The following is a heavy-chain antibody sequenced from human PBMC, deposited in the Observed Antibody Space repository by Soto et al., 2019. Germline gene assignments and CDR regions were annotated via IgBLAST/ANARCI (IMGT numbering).Heavy chain of an antibody. Sequence: HPGGSLRLSCAASGFTFSSYGMHWVRQAPGKGLEWVAVISYDGSNKYYADSVKGRFTISRDNSKNTLYLQMNSLRAEDTAVYYCAKDFSSYGGNWIELYYFDYWGQGTLVTVSS. CDR1: GFTFSSYG. CDR3: AKDFSSYGGNWIELYYFDY. V-gene: IGHV3-30*18. J-gene: IGHJ4*02. D-gene: IGHD2-15*01. CDR2: ISYDGSNK.